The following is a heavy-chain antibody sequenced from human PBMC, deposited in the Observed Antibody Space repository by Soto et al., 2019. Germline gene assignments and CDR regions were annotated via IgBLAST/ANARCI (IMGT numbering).Heavy chain of an antibody. J-gene: IGHJ4*02. V-gene: IGHV1-2*04. CDR3: ARDSGDIVAAKYYFDY. Sequence: ASVKVSCKASGYTFTGYYMHWVRQAPGQGLEWMGWINPNSGGTNYAQKFQGWVTMTRDTSISTAYMELSRLRSDDTAVYYCARDSGDIVAAKYYFDYWGQGTLVTVSS. D-gene: IGHD5-12*01. CDR1: GYTFTGYY. CDR2: INPNSGGT.